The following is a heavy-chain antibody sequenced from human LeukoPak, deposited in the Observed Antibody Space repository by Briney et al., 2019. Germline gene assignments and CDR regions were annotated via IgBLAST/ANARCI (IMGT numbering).Heavy chain of an antibody. CDR2: IIPIFGTA. J-gene: IGHJ6*02. CDR1: GGTFSSYA. Sequence: SVKVSCKASGGTFSSYAISWVRQAPGQGLEWMGGIIPIFGTANYAQKFQGRVTITADESTSTAYMELSSLRSEDTAVYYCGRPLSMAEDYYGMDVWGQGTTVTVSS. V-gene: IGHV1-69*13. D-gene: IGHD2/OR15-2a*01. CDR3: GRPLSMAEDYYGMDV.